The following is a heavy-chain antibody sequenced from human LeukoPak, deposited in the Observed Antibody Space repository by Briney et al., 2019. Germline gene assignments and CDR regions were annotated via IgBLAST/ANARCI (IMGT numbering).Heavy chain of an antibody. CDR3: ATEAGYNFWSGYLDY. CDR2: IKSKTDGGTT. J-gene: IGHJ4*02. D-gene: IGHD3-3*01. CDR1: GFTFSNAW. Sequence: GGSLRLSCSASGFTFSNAWMSWVRQAPGKGLEWVGRIKSKTDGGTTDYAAPVKGRFTISRDDSKNTLYLQMNSPKTEDTAVYYCATEAGYNFWSGYLDYWGQGTLVTVSS. V-gene: IGHV3-15*01.